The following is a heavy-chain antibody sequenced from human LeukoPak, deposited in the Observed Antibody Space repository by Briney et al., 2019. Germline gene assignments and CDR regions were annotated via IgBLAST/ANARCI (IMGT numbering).Heavy chain of an antibody. Sequence: ASVKVSCKASGYTFTGYYMHWVRQAPGQGLEWMGRINPNSGGTNYAQKFQGRVTMTRDTSISTAYMELSRLRSDDTAVYYCARVSRGYRHFGRDYFDYWGQGTLVTVSS. CDR1: GYTFTGYY. CDR3: ARVSRGYRHFGRDYFDY. J-gene: IGHJ4*02. CDR2: INPNSGGT. D-gene: IGHD3/OR15-3a*01. V-gene: IGHV1-2*06.